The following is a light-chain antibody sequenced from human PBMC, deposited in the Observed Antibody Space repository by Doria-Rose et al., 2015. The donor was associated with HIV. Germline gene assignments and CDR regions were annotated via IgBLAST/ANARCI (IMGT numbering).Light chain of an antibody. CDR2: AAS. J-gene: IGKJ2*01. CDR3: QQSYSTPDT. Sequence: DIQLTQSPPSLSASVGDRVTITCRASQSISSYLNWYQQKPGKAPKLLIYAASSLQSGVPSRFSVSGSGTDFTLTISSLQPEDFATYFCQQSYSTPDTFGQGTKLQIK. V-gene: IGKV1-39*01. CDR1: QSISSY.